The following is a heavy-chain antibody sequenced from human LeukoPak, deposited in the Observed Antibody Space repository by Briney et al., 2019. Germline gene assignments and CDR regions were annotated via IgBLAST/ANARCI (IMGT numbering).Heavy chain of an antibody. V-gene: IGHV3-7*01. CDR2: IKQDGSEK. Sequence: GGSLRLSCAASGFTFSSYWMSWVRQAPGKGLEWVANIKQDGSEKYYVDSVKGRFTISRDNAKNSLYLQMNSLRAEDTAVYYCARDLLEDSAYDFSPHFDYWGQGTLVTVSS. CDR3: ARDLLEDSAYDFSPHFDY. CDR1: GFTFSSYW. J-gene: IGHJ4*02. D-gene: IGHD5-12*01.